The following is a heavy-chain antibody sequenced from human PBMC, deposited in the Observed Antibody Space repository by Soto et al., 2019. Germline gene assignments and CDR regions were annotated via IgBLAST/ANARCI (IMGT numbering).Heavy chain of an antibody. V-gene: IGHV1-69*04. D-gene: IGHD2-15*01. CDR3: ARDVDIVVVVAATTLSNNWFDP. Sequence: GASVKVSCKASGGTFSSYTISWVRQAPGQGLEWMGRIIPILGIANYAQKFQGRVTITADKSTSTAYMELSSLRSEDTAVYYCARDVDIVVVVAATTLSNNWFDPWGQGTLVTVSS. J-gene: IGHJ5*02. CDR1: GGTFSSYT. CDR2: IIPILGIA.